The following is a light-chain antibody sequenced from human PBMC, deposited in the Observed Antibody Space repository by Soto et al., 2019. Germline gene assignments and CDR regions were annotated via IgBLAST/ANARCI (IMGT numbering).Light chain of an antibody. Sequence: EIVLTQSPGTLSLSPGERATLSCRASQSVSSSYLAWYQQKPGQAPRLLIYGASSRATGIPDRFSGSGCGTDFTATISSLEPEDFTVYYCQRYGSSPPTFGPGTKVDIK. V-gene: IGKV3-20*01. CDR1: QSVSSSY. J-gene: IGKJ3*01. CDR2: GAS. CDR3: QRYGSSPPT.